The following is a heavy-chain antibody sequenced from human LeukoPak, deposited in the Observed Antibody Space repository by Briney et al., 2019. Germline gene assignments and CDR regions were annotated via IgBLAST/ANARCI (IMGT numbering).Heavy chain of an antibody. V-gene: IGHV3-43*02. Sequence: GGSLRLSCAASGFTFDDYAMHWVRQAPGKGLEWVSLISGDGGSTYYADSVKGRFTISRDNAKNSLYLQMNSLRAEDTAVYYCASLTGGSYDWFDPWGQGTLVTVSS. D-gene: IGHD1-26*01. J-gene: IGHJ5*02. CDR2: ISGDGGST. CDR3: ASLTGGSYDWFDP. CDR1: GFTFDDYA.